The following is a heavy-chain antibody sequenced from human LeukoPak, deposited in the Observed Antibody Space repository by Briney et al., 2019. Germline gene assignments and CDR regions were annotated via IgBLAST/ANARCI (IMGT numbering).Heavy chain of an antibody. CDR1: GFTFSSYS. CDR2: IKEDGSDK. V-gene: IGHV3-7*03. Sequence: PGGSLRLSCAASGFTFSSYSMSWVRQAPGKGLEWVANIKEDGSDKYYVDSVKGRFTISRDNAKNSLYLQMNSLRAEDTALYYCAKDIVPHYDSSGYNYWGQGTLVTVSS. D-gene: IGHD3-22*01. J-gene: IGHJ4*02. CDR3: AKDIVPHYDSSGYNY.